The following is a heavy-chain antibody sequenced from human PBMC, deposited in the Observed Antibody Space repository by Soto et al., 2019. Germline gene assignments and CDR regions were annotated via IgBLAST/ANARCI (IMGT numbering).Heavy chain of an antibody. D-gene: IGHD1-1*01. CDR1: GFTYSGYA. CDR2: ISASGGNT. J-gene: IGHJ5*02. Sequence: EVQLLESGGGLVQPGGSLRLSCAASGFTYSGYAMSWVRQAPGRGLEWVSSISASGGNTYYADSVKGRFTISRDHSKNTLYLHMNSLSVEDTAIYYCAKARSSAGATVRFYPWGQGTLVTVSS. CDR3: AKARSSAGATVRFYP. V-gene: IGHV3-23*01.